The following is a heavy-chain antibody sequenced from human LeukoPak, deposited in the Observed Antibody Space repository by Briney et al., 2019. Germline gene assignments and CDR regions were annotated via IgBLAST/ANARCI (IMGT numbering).Heavy chain of an antibody. CDR2: IKQDGSEK. J-gene: IGHJ3*02. CDR1: GFTFNSYW. CDR3: ARVRYCSTTTCYYAFDI. D-gene: IGHD2-2*01. Sequence: GGSLRLSCAASGFTFNSYWMTWVRQAPGKGLEWVANIKQDGSEKYYVDSVKGRFTISRDNAKNSLYLQMNSLRAEDTAFYYCARVRYCSTTTCYYAFDIWGQGTMATVSS. V-gene: IGHV3-7*03.